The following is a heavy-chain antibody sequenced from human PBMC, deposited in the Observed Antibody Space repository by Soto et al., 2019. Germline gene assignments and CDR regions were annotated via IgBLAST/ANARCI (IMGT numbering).Heavy chain of an antibody. CDR2: INAGNGNT. V-gene: IGHV1-3*01. D-gene: IGHD2-15*01. J-gene: IGHJ5*02. CDR3: ARDLGYCSGGSCYSLNWFDP. CDR1: AYTFTSYA. Sequence: SVKVSCKASAYTFTSYAMHWVRQAPGQRLEWMGWINAGNGNTKYSQKFQGRVTITRDTSASTAYMGLSSLRSEDTAVYYCARDLGYCSGGSCYSLNWFDPWGQGTLVTVSS.